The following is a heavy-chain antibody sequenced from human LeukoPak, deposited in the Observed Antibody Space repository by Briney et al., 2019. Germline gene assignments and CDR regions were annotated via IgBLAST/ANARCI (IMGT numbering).Heavy chain of an antibody. Sequence: GGSLRLSCAASGFTFSSYWMHWVRQAPGKGLVWVSRINSDGSSTSYADSVKGRFTVSRDNAKNSLYLQMNSLRDEDTAVYYCARNPAGIGDYLGQGTLVTVSS. D-gene: IGHD1-26*01. J-gene: IGHJ4*02. CDR3: ARNPAGIGDY. CDR2: INSDGSST. V-gene: IGHV3-74*01. CDR1: GFTFSSYW.